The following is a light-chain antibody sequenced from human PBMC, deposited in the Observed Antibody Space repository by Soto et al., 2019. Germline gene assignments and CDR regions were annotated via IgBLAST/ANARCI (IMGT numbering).Light chain of an antibody. V-gene: IGKV1-5*01. CDR3: QQYNNWPPIT. CDR1: QTISSW. CDR2: DAS. Sequence: QRSQSPSTLPASVGDIVTITFLSSQTISSWLAWYQQKPGKAPDLLIYDASRLAGGVPSRFSGSESGTEFTLTISSLQSEDFAVYYCQQYNNWPPITFGQGTRLEIK. J-gene: IGKJ5*01.